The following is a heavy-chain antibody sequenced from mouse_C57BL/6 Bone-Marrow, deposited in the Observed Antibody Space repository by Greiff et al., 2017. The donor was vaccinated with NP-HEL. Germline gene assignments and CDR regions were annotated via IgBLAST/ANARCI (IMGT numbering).Heavy chain of an antibody. Sequence: QVQLQQSGAELVRPGTSVKVSCKASGYAFTNYLIEWVKQRPGQGLEWIGVINPGSGGTNYNEKFKGKATLTADKSSSTAYMQLSSLTSEDSAVYFCARWRGTTVVATDYWGQGTTLTVSS. J-gene: IGHJ2*01. CDR1: GYAFTNYL. D-gene: IGHD1-1*01. CDR2: INPGSGGT. V-gene: IGHV1-54*01. CDR3: ARWRGTTVVATDY.